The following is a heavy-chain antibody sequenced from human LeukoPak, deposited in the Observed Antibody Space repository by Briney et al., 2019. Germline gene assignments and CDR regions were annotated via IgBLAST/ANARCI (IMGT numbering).Heavy chain of an antibody. CDR3: ARSGDEPILTGYYQFVY. D-gene: IGHD3-9*01. CDR2: IYPGDSDT. V-gene: IGHV5-51*01. J-gene: IGHJ4*02. Sequence: GEPLKISCKGSGYSFTSYWIGWVRQMPGKGLEWLGIIYPGDSDTRYSPSFQGEVTISADKSISTAYLQWSSLKASDTAMYYCARSGDEPILTGYYQFVYWGQGTLVTVSS. CDR1: GYSFTSYW.